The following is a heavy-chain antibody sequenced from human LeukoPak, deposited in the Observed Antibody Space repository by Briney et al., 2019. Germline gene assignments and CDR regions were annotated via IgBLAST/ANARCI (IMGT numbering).Heavy chain of an antibody. CDR2: FFYGGST. CDR1: GGSINNGDYY. CDR3: ARTGFSYGSAGS. V-gene: IGHV4-30-4*01. J-gene: IGHJ5*02. Sequence: PSETLSLTCTVSGGSINNGDYYWSWVRQPPGKGLEWIGCFFYGGSTYYNPSLKSRIAISGDTAKNQFSLQLTSVTAPDTAVYYCARTGFSYGSAGSWGQGTLVSVSA. D-gene: IGHD5-18*01.